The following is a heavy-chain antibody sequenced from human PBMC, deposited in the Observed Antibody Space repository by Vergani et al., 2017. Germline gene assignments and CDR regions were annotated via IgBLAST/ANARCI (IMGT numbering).Heavy chain of an antibody. V-gene: IGHV4-59*01. Sequence: QVQLQESGPGLVKPSQTLSLTCTVSGGSISSYYWSWIRQPPGKGLEWIGYIYYSGSTNYNPSLKSRVTISVDTSKNQFSLKLISVTAADTAVYYCARATPIHDAFDIWGQGTMVTVSS. CDR1: GGSISSYY. CDR2: IYYSGST. D-gene: IGHD3-3*01. J-gene: IGHJ3*02. CDR3: ARATPIHDAFDI.